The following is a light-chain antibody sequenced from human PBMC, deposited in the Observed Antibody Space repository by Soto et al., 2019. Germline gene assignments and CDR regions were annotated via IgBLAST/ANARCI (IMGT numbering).Light chain of an antibody. CDR1: QSLTKNN. CDR2: GAS. Sequence: EVELTQSPSTLSVSQGERATLSCRASQSLTKNNLNWYQQKPGQAPRLLIFGASTRATGIPARFSGSGSGTEFTLTISSLQSEDFAVYYCQQYNNWPPSNPFGQGRRLAIK. V-gene: IGKV3-15*01. CDR3: QQYNNWPPSNP. J-gene: IGKJ5*01.